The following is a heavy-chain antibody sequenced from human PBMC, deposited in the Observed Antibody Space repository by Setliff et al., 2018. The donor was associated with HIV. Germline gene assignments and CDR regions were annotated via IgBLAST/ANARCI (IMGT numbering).Heavy chain of an antibody. CDR2: IYYTGST. Sequence: SETLSLTCTVSGGSISSYYWSWIRQPPGKGLEWIGYIYYTGSTNYNPSLKSRVTISVDTSKNQFSLKLSPVTAADTAVYYCARVYYYDSSGYHDAFDIWGQGTMVTVSS. CDR1: GGSISSYY. J-gene: IGHJ3*02. V-gene: IGHV4-59*01. CDR3: ARVYYYDSSGYHDAFDI. D-gene: IGHD3-22*01.